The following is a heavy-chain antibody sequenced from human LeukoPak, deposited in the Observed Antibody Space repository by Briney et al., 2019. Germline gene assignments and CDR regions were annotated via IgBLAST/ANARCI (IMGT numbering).Heavy chain of an antibody. CDR2: IYHSGST. CDR3: ARIETYSSGWYVAFFDY. J-gene: IGHJ4*02. D-gene: IGHD6-19*01. Sequence: SETLSLTCSVSDYSISSGYYWGWIRQPPGKGLEWIGSIYHSGSTYYNPSLKSRVTISVDTSKNHFSLKLTSVTAADTAVYYCARIETYSSGWYVAFFDYWGQGTLVTVSS. V-gene: IGHV4-38-2*02. CDR1: DYSISSGYY.